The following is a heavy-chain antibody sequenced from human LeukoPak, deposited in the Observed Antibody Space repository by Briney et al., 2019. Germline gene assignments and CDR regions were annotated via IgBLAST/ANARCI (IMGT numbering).Heavy chain of an antibody. J-gene: IGHJ4*02. Sequence: GGSLRLSCAASGFTFSSYSMNWVRQAPGKGLEWVSSISSSSSYIYYADSVKGRFTISRDNAKNSLYLQMNSLRAEDTAVYYCAMGPLYSGYDYYYFDYWGQGTLVTVSS. V-gene: IGHV3-21*01. D-gene: IGHD5-12*01. CDR2: ISSSSSYI. CDR3: AMGPLYSGYDYYYFDY. CDR1: GFTFSSYS.